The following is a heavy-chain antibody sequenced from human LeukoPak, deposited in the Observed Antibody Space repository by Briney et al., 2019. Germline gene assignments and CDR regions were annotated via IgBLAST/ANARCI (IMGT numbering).Heavy chain of an antibody. CDR3: ARQRVVGAALLGFDI. CDR2: IYYSGST. J-gene: IGHJ3*02. CDR1: GVSISSYY. D-gene: IGHD1-26*01. V-gene: IGHV4-59*08. Sequence: NPSETLSLTCTVSGVSISSYYWSWIRQPPGKGLEWIGYIYYSGSTNYNPSLKSRVTISVDTSKNQFSLKLSSVTAADTAVYYCARQRVVGAALLGFDIWGQGTMVTVSS.